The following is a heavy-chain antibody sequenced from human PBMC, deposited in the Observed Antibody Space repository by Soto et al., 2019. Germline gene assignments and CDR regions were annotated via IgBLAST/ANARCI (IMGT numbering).Heavy chain of an antibody. J-gene: IGHJ4*02. V-gene: IGHV4-30-2*01. CDR2: IYDSGNT. D-gene: IGHD5-12*01. Sequence: SETLSLTCAVSGGSIRSGGFSLSWIRQPPGKGLEWIGHIYDSGNTHYSPSLKSRVTISADRSKNQFSLKLSSVTAADTAVYYCARAYGGYADYWGQGALVTVSS. CDR3: ARAYGGYADY. CDR1: GGSIRSGGFS.